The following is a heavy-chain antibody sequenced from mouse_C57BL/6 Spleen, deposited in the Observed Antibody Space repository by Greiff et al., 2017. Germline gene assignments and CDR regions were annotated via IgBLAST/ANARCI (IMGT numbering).Heavy chain of an antibody. Sequence: VQLQQSGAELVRPGASVKLSCKASGYTFTDYYINWVKQRPGQGLEWIARIYPGSGNTYYNEKFKGKATLTADKSSSTAYMQLSSLTSEDSAVYFCARGYYGSPYAMDYWGQGTSVTVSS. CDR3: ARGYYGSPYAMDY. J-gene: IGHJ4*01. CDR1: GYTFTDYY. D-gene: IGHD1-1*01. CDR2: IYPGSGNT. V-gene: IGHV1-76*01.